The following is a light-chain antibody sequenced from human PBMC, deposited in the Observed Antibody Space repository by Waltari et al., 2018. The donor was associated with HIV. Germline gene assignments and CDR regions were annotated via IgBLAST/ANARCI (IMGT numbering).Light chain of an antibody. V-gene: IGLV2-14*01. Sequence: QSALTQPASVSGSPGQSITISCTGDTSDIGIYDLVSWYQKYPDKAPRLIMYSVNTRPSGISNRFSGSKSGNTASLTISALQGDDEADYYCSSYTDSDSLLFGGGTKLTVL. CDR1: TSDIGIYDL. J-gene: IGLJ2*01. CDR2: SVN. CDR3: SSYTDSDSLL.